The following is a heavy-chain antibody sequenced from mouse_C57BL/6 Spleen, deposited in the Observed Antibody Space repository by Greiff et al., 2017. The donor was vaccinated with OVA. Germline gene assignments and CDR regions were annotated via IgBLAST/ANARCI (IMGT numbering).Heavy chain of an antibody. D-gene: IGHD2-3*01. CDR3: ARDGDGGFDY. Sequence: EVQLQQSGPGLVKPSQSLSLTCSVTGYSITSGYYWNWIRQFPGNKLEWMGYISYDGSNNYNPSLKNRISITRDTSKNQFFLKLNSVTTEDTATYYCARDGDGGFDYWGQGTTLTVSS. J-gene: IGHJ2*01. V-gene: IGHV3-6*01. CDR2: ISYDGSN. CDR1: GYSITSGYY.